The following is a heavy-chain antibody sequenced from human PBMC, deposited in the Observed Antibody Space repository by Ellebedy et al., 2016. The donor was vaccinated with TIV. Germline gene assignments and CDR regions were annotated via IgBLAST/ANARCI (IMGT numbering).Heavy chain of an antibody. CDR2: ISNDGRSK. CDR3: APGGTTTVKKGFGY. D-gene: IGHD4-17*01. Sequence: PGGSLRLSCVASGFTFSDYGMHWVRQAPGKGLEWVAVISNDGRSKKHADSVRGRFTISRDNSKSMLYLQMDSLRAEDTAVYYCAPGGTTTVKKGFGYWGQGTLVTVSS. V-gene: IGHV3-30*03. CDR1: GFTFSDYG. J-gene: IGHJ4*02.